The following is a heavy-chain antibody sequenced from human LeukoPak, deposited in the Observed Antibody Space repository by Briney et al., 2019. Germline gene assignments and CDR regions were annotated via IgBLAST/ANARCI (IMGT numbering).Heavy chain of an antibody. J-gene: IGHJ5*02. CDR2: INPSGGST. D-gene: IGHD3-10*01. Sequence: ASVKVSCKASGYTFTSYDINWVRQAPGQGLEWMGIINPSGGSTSYAQKFQGRVTMTRDTSTSTVYMELSSLRSEDTAVYYCAREGYGSGSRYARPFDPWGQGTLVTVSS. V-gene: IGHV1-46*01. CDR3: AREGYGSGSRYARPFDP. CDR1: GYTFTSYD.